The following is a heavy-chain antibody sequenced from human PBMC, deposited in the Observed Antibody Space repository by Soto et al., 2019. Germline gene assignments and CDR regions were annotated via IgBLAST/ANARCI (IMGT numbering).Heavy chain of an antibody. Sequence: ASVNVSCKASGYTFTGYYMHWVRQAPGQGLEWMGWINPNSGGTNYAQKFQGRVTMTRDTSISTAYMELSRLRSDDTAVYYCAVIKGNYYYYDGMDVWGQGSTVTVSS. CDR3: AVIKGNYYYYDGMDV. V-gene: IGHV1-2*02. CDR2: INPNSGGT. CDR1: GYTFTGYY. J-gene: IGHJ6*02.